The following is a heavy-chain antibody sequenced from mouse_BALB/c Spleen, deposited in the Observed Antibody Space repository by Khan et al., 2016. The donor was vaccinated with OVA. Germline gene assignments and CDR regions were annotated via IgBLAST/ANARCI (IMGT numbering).Heavy chain of an antibody. Sequence: VRLQQSGPELVKPGASLKISCKASGYSFIGYTMNWLKQSHGKNLEWIGLINPYNGVTSHNQKSKGKATLTVDKSSSTAYMEILSLTSEDSSVYYCARSGYGNFAYWGQATLVTVSA. D-gene: IGHD2-10*02. CDR1: GYSFIGYT. J-gene: IGHJ3*01. CDR3: ARSGYGNFAY. CDR2: INPYNGVT. V-gene: IGHV1-18*01.